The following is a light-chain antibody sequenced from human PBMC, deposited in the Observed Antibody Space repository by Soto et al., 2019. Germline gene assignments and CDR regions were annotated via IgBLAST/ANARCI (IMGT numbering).Light chain of an antibody. Sequence: EIVMTPSPATLSVSPVGRATLSCRASQSVSSSYLAWYQQKPGQAPRLLIYGASSRATGIPDRFSGSGSGTDFTLTISRLEPEDFAVYYCQQYGSSPLTFGGGTKVDI. CDR3: QQYGSSPLT. CDR2: GAS. V-gene: IGKV3-20*01. J-gene: IGKJ4*01. CDR1: QSVSSSY.